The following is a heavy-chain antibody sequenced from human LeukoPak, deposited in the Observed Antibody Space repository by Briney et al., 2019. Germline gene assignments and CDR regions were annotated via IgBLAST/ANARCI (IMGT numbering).Heavy chain of an antibody. CDR2: ISYDGGNK. Sequence: GGSLRLSCAASGFTFSSYAMHWVRQAPGKGLEWVAVISYDGGNKYYADSVKGRFTISRDNSKNTLYLQMNSLRAEDTAVYYCARARLQRTYYFDYWGQGTLVTVSS. V-gene: IGHV3-30-3*01. CDR3: ARARLQRTYYFDY. J-gene: IGHJ4*02. CDR1: GFTFSSYA. D-gene: IGHD4-4*01.